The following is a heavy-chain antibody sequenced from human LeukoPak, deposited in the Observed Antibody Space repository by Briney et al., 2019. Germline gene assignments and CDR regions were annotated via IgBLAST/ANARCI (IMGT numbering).Heavy chain of an antibody. D-gene: IGHD5-12*01. J-gene: IGHJ4*02. CDR1: CSSISSGYY. CDR3: ARVATTTNPPQRPFDY. CDR2: IYYSGST. V-gene: IGHV4-38-2*01. Sequence: SETLSLTCAVSCSSISSGYYWGWIRQPPGKGLEWIGSIYYSGSTYYNPSLKSRVTISVDTSKNQFSLKLSSVTAADTAVYYCARVATTTNPPQRPFDYWGQGTLVTVSS.